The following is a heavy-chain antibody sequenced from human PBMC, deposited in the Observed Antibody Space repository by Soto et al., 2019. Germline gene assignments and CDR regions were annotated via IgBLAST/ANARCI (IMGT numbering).Heavy chain of an antibody. J-gene: IGHJ3*02. D-gene: IGHD2-8*02. CDR1: GFICSSYD. CDR2: ILVDGLT. Sequence: PGGSLRLSCAASGFICSSYDMSWVRQAPGKGLEWVSTILVDGLTVYVDSVKGRFTISRDTSQNTVYLQMNSLTAGDTALYYCAKATATGGGAFDICGQGTMVTV. CDR3: AKATATGGGAFDI. V-gene: IGHV3-23*01.